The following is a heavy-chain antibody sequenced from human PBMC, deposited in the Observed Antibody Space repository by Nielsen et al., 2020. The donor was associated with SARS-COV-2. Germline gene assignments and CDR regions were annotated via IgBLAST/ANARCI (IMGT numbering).Heavy chain of an antibody. CDR3: TTVAAGTSYYFDY. V-gene: IGHV3-15*01. CDR2: IKSKTDGGTT. Sequence: GGSLRLSCAASGFTFSNAWMSWVRQAPGKGLEWVGRIKSKTDGGTTDYAAPVKGRFTISRDDSKNTLYLQMNSLKTEDTAVYYCTTVAAGTSYYFDYWGQGTLVTVSS. J-gene: IGHJ4*02. D-gene: IGHD6-13*01. CDR1: GFTFSNAW.